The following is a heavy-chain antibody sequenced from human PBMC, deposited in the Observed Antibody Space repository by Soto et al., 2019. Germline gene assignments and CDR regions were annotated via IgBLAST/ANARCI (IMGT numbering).Heavy chain of an antibody. J-gene: IGHJ4*02. CDR2: IYYRGST. CDR3: ARQDGGYSSSWYASD. Sequence: QLQLQESGPGLVKPSETLSLTCTVSGGSISSSSYYWGWIRQPPGKGLEWIGSIYYRGSTFYNPSLKSRVTISVDTSKNQFSLKLSSVTAADTAVYYCARQDGGYSSSWYASDWGQGTLVTVSS. D-gene: IGHD6-13*01. CDR1: GGSISSSSYY. V-gene: IGHV4-39*01.